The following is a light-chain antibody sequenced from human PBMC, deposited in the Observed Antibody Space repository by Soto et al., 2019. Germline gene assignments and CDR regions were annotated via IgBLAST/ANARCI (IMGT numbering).Light chain of an antibody. Sequence: ALTQPASVSGSPRQSIAISCTGTSGDIGGYNYVSWFQQHPGRAPRVLISEVSNRPSGVSHRFSGSKAGITASLTISGLQAEDEADYYCSSFRSGGTFVFGTGTKVTVL. CDR2: EVS. CDR1: SGDIGGYNY. V-gene: IGLV2-14*01. J-gene: IGLJ1*01. CDR3: SSFRSGGTFV.